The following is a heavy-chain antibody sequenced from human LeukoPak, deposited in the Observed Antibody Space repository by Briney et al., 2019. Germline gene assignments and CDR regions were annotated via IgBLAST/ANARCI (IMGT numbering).Heavy chain of an antibody. CDR1: GFTFDDYA. D-gene: IGHD1-14*01. J-gene: IGHJ6*03. CDR2: ISGDGGST. CDR3: AKGYFYYYYMDV. V-gene: IGHV3-43*02. Sequence: GGSLRLSCAASGFTFDDYAMHWVRQAPGKGLEWVSLISGDGGSTYYADYVKGRFTISRDNSKNSLYLQMNSLRTEDTALYYCAKGYFYYYYMDVWGKGTTVTVSS.